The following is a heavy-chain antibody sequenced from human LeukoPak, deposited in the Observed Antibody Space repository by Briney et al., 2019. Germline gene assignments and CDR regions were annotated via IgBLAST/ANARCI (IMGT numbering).Heavy chain of an antibody. J-gene: IGHJ4*02. CDR3: AKGRGSSWSGRAFDY. Sequence: GGSLRLSCEASGFTFSSYAMSWVRHAPGKGLKGVTTISSTGDTTHYADFVKGRFTISRDNSKSTLYLQMSSLSADDTAVYYCAKGRGSSWSGRAFDYWGQGTLVTVSS. D-gene: IGHD6-13*01. CDR2: ISSTGDTT. V-gene: IGHV3-23*01. CDR1: GFTFSSYA.